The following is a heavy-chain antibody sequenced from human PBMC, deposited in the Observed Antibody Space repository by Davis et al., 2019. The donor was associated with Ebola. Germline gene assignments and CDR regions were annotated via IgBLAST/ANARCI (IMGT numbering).Heavy chain of an antibody. Sequence: PGGSLRLPCAASGFTFSTYSMNWVRQAPGKGLEWVSYISSSSTTIYYADSVKGRFTISRDNYESTLYLQMNSLRAEDTAVYYCTREDWGSSYFDFWGQGTLVTVSS. J-gene: IGHJ4*02. CDR1: GFTFSTYS. CDR3: TREDWGSSYFDF. CDR2: ISSSSTTI. V-gene: IGHV3-48*01. D-gene: IGHD7-27*01.